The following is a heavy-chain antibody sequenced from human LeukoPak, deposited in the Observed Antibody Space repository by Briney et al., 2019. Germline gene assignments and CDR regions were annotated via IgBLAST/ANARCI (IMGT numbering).Heavy chain of an antibody. CDR2: IKSKTDGGTT. D-gene: IGHD2-2*01. J-gene: IGHJ4*02. V-gene: IGHV3-15*01. CDR1: GFTFSNAW. CDR3: TTDPNAVVVPAAMDFHFDY. Sequence: GGSLRLSCAASGFTFSNAWMSWVRQAPGKGREWVGRIKSKTDGGTTDYAAPVKGRFTIPRDDSKNTLYLQMNSLKTEDTAVYYCTTDPNAVVVPAAMDFHFDYWGQGTLVTVSS.